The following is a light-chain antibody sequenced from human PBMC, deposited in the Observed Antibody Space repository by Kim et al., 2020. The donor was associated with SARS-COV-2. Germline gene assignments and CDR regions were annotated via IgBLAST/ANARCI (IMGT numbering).Light chain of an antibody. CDR1: SSNIVAGYD. Sequence: VTLSCTGSSSNIVAGYDVHWYQQLPGTAPKLLVYVNSIRPSGVPDRFSGSKSVTSASLAITGLQAEDVADYYCQSYDSSLSGSGVFGTGTKVTVL. CDR2: VNS. V-gene: IGLV1-40*01. J-gene: IGLJ1*01. CDR3: QSYDSSLSGSGV.